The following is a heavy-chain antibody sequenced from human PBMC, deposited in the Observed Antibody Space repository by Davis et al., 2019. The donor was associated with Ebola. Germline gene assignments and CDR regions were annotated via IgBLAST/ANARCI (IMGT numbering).Heavy chain of an antibody. D-gene: IGHD3-22*01. CDR2: TGASSTS. CDR3: ARAFYDSSGYHWFDP. Sequence: PGGSLRLSCTASEFSITDDFMSWIRQSPGKGLEWVTYTGASSTSYANSVKGRFTVSGDRATNSLYLQMDSLRAEDTAIYYCARAFYDSSGYHWFDPWGQGTLVTV. V-gene: IGHV3-11*06. J-gene: IGHJ5*02. CDR1: EFSITDDF.